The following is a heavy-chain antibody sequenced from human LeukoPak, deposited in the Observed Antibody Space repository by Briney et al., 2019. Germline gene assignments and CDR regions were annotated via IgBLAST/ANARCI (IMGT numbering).Heavy chain of an antibody. J-gene: IGHJ4*02. V-gene: IGHV3-11*01. Sequence: GGSLRLSCAASGFTFSDYYMSWLRQAPGKGLEWVSYISSSGSTINYADSVKGRFTISRDNAKNSLYLQMNSLRAEDTAVYYCARSNCGGDCYHLDYWGQGTLVTVSS. CDR1: GFTFSDYY. CDR3: ARSNCGGDCYHLDY. CDR2: ISSSGSTI. D-gene: IGHD2-21*02.